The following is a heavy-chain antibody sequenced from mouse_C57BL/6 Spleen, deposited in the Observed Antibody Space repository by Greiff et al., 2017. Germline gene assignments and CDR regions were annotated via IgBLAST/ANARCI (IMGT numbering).Heavy chain of an antibody. CDR3: ARGDYYGSSEAY. CDR2: IDPSDSET. J-gene: IGHJ3*01. D-gene: IGHD1-1*01. V-gene: IGHV1-52*01. Sequence: QVQLQQPGAELVRPGSSVKLSCKASGYTFTSYWMHWVKQRPIQGLEWIGNIDPSDSETHYNQKFKDKATLTVDKSSSTAYMQLSSLTSEDSAVYYCARGDYYGSSEAYWGQGTLVTVSA. CDR1: GYTFTSYW.